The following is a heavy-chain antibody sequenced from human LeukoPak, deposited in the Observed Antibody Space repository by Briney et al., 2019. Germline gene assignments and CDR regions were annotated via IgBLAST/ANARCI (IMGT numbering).Heavy chain of an antibody. CDR3: PRDSANVVGAKSIFDY. CDR2: ISSSSCYI. D-gene: IGHD1-26*01. Sequence: GGSLRLFCAASGFIFSSYSMNWVRQAPGKGLEGVSYISSSSCYIYYADSVKDRFTIYRDNTKNSLYLQMNSLRAEDTAVYYCPRDSANVVGAKSIFDYWGQGALVTVSS. CDR1: GFIFSSYS. J-gene: IGHJ4*02. V-gene: IGHV3-21*01.